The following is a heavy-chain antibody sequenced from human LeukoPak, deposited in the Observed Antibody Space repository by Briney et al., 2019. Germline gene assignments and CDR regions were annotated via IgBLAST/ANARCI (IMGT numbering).Heavy chain of an antibody. V-gene: IGHV4-39*01. CDR2: IYYSGST. Sequence: SETQSLTCTVSGGSISSSSYYWGWIRQPPGKGLEWIGSIYYSGSTYYNPSLKSRVTISVDTSKNQFSLKLSSVTAADTAVYYCASRRGIAAAGTRIDYWGQGTLVTVSS. CDR1: GGSISSSSYY. J-gene: IGHJ4*02. D-gene: IGHD6-13*01. CDR3: ASRRGIAAAGTRIDY.